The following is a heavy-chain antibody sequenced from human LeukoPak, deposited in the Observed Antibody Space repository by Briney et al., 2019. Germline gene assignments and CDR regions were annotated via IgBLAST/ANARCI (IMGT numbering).Heavy chain of an antibody. CDR1: GFTFSSYA. J-gene: IGHJ4*02. CDR3: ATDRGWYFDY. Sequence: GGSLRLSCAASGFTFSSYAMHWVRQAPGKGLEWVAVISYDGSNKYYADSVKGRFTISRDNSKNTLYLQMNNLRDDDTAVFYCATDRGWYFDYWGQGTLVTVSS. D-gene: IGHD6-19*01. V-gene: IGHV3-30-3*01. CDR2: ISYDGSNK.